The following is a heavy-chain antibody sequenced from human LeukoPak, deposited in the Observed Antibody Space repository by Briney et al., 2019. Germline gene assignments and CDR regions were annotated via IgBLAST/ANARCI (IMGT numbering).Heavy chain of an antibody. V-gene: IGHV1-18*01. CDR3: AKESRRSNYCDSSGYYLEGYYYMDV. CDR1: GYTFTSYG. CDR2: ISAYNGNT. D-gene: IGHD3-22*01. Sequence: ASVKVSCKASGYTFTSYGISWVRQAPGQGLEWMGWISAYNGNTNYAQKLQGRVTMTTDTSTSTAYMELRSLRSDDTAVYYCAKESRRSNYCDSSGYYLEGYYYMDVWGKGTTVTVSS. J-gene: IGHJ6*03.